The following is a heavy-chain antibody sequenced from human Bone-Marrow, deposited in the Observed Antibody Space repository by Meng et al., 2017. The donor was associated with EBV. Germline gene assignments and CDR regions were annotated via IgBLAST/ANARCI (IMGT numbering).Heavy chain of an antibody. CDR3: ARGLVVVVVYAFDI. Sequence: QVSLPQWGAALLKPSETLSLTCAIDGVSFSGHHWSWIRQSPGKGLEWIGEVTDSGGISYNPSLKSRVTISLDTSKKQFSLNLNSVTAADTAMYYCARGLVVVVVYAFDIWGRGTLVTVSS. D-gene: IGHD2-15*01. CDR1: GVSFSGHH. V-gene: IGHV4-34*01. J-gene: IGHJ3*02. CDR2: VTDSGGI.